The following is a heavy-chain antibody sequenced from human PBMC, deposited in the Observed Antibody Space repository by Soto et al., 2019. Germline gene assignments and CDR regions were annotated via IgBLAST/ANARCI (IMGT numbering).Heavy chain of an antibody. V-gene: IGHV3-21*01. CDR2: ISSSSSYI. CDR1: GFTFSSYS. Sequence: GGSLRLSCAASGFTFSSYSMNWVRQAPGKGLEWVSSISSSSSYIYYADSVKGRFTISRDNAKNSLYLQMNSLRAEDTAVYYCARGGEGYCSGGSCYLYYYYYMDVWGKGTTVTVSS. D-gene: IGHD2-15*01. CDR3: ARGGEGYCSGGSCYLYYYYYMDV. J-gene: IGHJ6*03.